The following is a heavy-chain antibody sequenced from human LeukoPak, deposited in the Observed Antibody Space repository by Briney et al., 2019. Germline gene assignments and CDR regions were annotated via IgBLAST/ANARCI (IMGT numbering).Heavy chain of an antibody. CDR3: AKGGVRGVIISNWFDP. J-gene: IGHJ5*02. D-gene: IGHD3-10*01. CDR1: GFTFSSYA. Sequence: GGSLRLSCAASGFTFSSYAMSWVRQAPGKGLEWVSAISGSGGSTYYADSVKGRFTISRDNAKNSLYLQMNSLRAEDTALYYCAKGGVRGVIISNWFDPWGQGTLVTVSS. CDR2: ISGSGGST. V-gene: IGHV3-23*01.